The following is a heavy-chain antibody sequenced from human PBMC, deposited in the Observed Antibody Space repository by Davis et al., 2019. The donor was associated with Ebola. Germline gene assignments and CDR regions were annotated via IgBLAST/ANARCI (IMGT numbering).Heavy chain of an antibody. D-gene: IGHD2-21*02. CDR2: INSDGSST. V-gene: IGHV3-74*01. J-gene: IGHJ1*01. CDR1: GFTFSSYW. CDR3: VKGVVVVTAYMSH. Sequence: HTGGSLRLSCAASGFTFSSYWMHWVRQAPGKGLVWVSRINSDGSSTSYADSVKGRFTISRDNAKNTLYLQMNSLRAEDTAVYYCVKGVVVVTAYMSHWGQGTLVTVSS.